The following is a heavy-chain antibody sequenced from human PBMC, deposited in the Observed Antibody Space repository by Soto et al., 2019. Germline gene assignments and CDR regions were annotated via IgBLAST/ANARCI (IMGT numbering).Heavy chain of an antibody. CDR1: GGSISSSSYY. V-gene: IGHV4-39*01. CDR3: ARPRGYCSGGSCHNWYFDL. CDR2: IYYSGST. D-gene: IGHD2-15*01. Sequence: QLQLQESGPGLVKPSETLSLTCTVSGGSISSSSYYWGWIRQPPGKGLEWIGSIYYSGSTYYNRSLKSRVTISVDTSKNQFSLKLSSVTAADTAVYYCARPRGYCSGGSCHNWYFDLWGRGTLVTVSS. J-gene: IGHJ2*01.